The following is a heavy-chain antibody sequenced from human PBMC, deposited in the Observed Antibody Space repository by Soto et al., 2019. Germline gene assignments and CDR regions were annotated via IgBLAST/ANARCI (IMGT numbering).Heavy chain of an antibody. CDR1: GYTFTSYF. Sequence: ASVKVSCKASGYTFTSYFRHWVRQAPGQGLEWMGIINPSGGSTSYAQKFQGRVTMTRDTSTSTVYMELSSLRSEDTAVYYCARDLLSNGDYFDYWGQGTLVTVSS. CDR2: INPSGGST. CDR3: ARDLLSNGDYFDY. J-gene: IGHJ4*02. D-gene: IGHD4-17*01. V-gene: IGHV1-46*01.